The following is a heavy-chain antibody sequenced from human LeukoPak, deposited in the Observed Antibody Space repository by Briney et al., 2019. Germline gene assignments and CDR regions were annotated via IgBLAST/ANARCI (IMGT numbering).Heavy chain of an antibody. Sequence: GGSLRLSCVASGFTFSSYSMNWVRQAPGKGLEWVSSISSSSYIYYADSVKGRFTISRDNAKNSLYLQMNSLRAEDTAVYYCARDLSDYYGMDVWGQGTTVAVSS. CDR2: ISSSSYI. CDR3: ARDLSDYYGMDV. J-gene: IGHJ6*02. V-gene: IGHV3-21*01. D-gene: IGHD2/OR15-2a*01. CDR1: GFTFSSYS.